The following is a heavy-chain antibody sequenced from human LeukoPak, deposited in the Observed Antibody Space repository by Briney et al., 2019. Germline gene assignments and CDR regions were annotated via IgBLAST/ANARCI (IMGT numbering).Heavy chain of an antibody. CDR2: IKSKTDGGTT. D-gene: IGHD3-22*01. CDR1: GFTFSSYA. V-gene: IGHV3-15*01. J-gene: IGHJ4*02. CDR3: TTPPQYYYDSSGYYAFDY. Sequence: PGGSLRLSCAASGFTFSSYAMNWVRQAPGKGLEWVGRIKSKTDGGTTDYAAPVKGRFTISRDDSKNTLYLQMNSLKTEDTAVYYCTTPPQYYYDSSGYYAFDYWGQGTLVTVSS.